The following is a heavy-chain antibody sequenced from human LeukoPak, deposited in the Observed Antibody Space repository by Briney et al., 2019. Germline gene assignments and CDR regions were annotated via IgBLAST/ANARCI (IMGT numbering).Heavy chain of an antibody. D-gene: IGHD6-13*01. CDR1: GGSISSYY. CDR2: IYSTGST. CDR3: ARQIASAGTAGFDF. Sequence: SETLSLTCTVSGGSISSYYWSWIRQPAGKGLEWIGRIYSTGSTNYNPSLKSPVTMSVDTSKNQFSLRLRSVTAADTAVYYCARQIASAGTAGFDFWGQGALVTVSS. V-gene: IGHV4-4*07. J-gene: IGHJ4*02.